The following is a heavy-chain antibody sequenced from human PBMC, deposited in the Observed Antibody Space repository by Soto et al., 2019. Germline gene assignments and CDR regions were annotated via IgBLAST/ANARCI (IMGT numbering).Heavy chain of an antibody. D-gene: IGHD3-10*01. CDR1: GFTFSSYG. Sequence: GGSLRLSCAASGFTFSSYGMHWVRQAPGKGLEWVAVISYDGSNKYYADSVKGRFTISRDNSKNTLYLQMNSLRAEDTAVYYCAKDRATYYYGSGSYHNYMDVWGKGTTVTVSS. J-gene: IGHJ6*03. CDR3: AKDRATYYYGSGSYHNYMDV. CDR2: ISYDGSNK. V-gene: IGHV3-30*18.